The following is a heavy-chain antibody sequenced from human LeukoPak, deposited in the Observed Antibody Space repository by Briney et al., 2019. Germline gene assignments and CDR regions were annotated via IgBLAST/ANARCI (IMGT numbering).Heavy chain of an antibody. CDR1: GXSIDSYY. J-gene: IGHJ4*02. D-gene: IGHD3-10*01. V-gene: IGHV4-59*12. CDR2: IYYSGST. CDR3: ARYYYASGSFLY. Sequence: SETLSLTCTVSGXSIDSYYWSWIRQPPGKGLECIGYIYYSGSTHYNPSLKSRVSISVDTSKNQFSLNLISVTAADTAVYYCARYYYASGSFLYWGQGTLVTVSS.